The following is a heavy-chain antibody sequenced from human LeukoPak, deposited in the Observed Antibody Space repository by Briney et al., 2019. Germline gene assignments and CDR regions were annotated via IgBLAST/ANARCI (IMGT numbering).Heavy chain of an antibody. CDR1: GFTFSSYA. CDR2: ISYDGSNK. D-gene: IGHD1-26*01. Sequence: GGSLRLSCAASGFTFSSYAMHWVRQAPGKGLEWVAVISYDGSNKYYADSVKGRFTISRDNSKNTLYLQMNSLRAEDTAVYYCARPSGSYYVDYWGQGTLVTVSS. CDR3: ARPSGSYYVDY. J-gene: IGHJ4*02. V-gene: IGHV3-30*04.